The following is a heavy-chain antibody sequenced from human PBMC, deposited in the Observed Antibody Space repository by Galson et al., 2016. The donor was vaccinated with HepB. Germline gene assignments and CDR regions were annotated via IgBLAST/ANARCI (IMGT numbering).Heavy chain of an antibody. CDR1: GFIFSDYW. V-gene: IGHV3-74*01. D-gene: IGHD3-10*01. CDR3: ARGSWAPFES. J-gene: IGHJ5*01. CDR2: IHSDGSIT. Sequence: SLRLSCAASGFIFSDYWIHWVRQAPGKGLVWVSRIHSDGSITNYADSVKGRFIISRDNAKNTLYLQMNSLRAEDTAVYYCARGSWAPFESWGQGTLVTISS.